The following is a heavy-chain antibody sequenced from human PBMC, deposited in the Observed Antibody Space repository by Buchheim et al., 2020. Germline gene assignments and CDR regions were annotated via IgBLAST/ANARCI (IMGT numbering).Heavy chain of an antibody. V-gene: IGHV1-2*02. D-gene: IGHD3-22*01. J-gene: IGHJ5*02. CDR3: ASHVSSRSVYDSRDWFDP. Sequence: QVHLVQSGAEVKEPGASVKVSCKASGYTFTDYYIHWVRQAPGQGLEWMAWINPNGGDTNYAQKFQGRVTMTRDTSISTAYMELSRLRSDDTAVYYCASHVSSRSVYDSRDWFDPWGQGTL. CDR2: INPNGGDT. CDR1: GYTFTDYY.